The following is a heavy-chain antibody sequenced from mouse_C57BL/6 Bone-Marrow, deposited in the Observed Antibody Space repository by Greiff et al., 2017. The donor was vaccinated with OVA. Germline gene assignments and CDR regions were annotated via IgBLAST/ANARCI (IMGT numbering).Heavy chain of an antibody. D-gene: IGHD2-3*01. CDR3: ARSGWLLFYYAMDY. V-gene: IGHV1-81*01. Sequence: QVQLKQSGAELARPGASVKLSCKASGYTFTSYGISWVKQRTGQGLEWIGEIYPRSGNTYYNEKFKGKATLTADKSSSTAYMELRSLTSEDSAVYFCARSGWLLFYYAMDYWGQGTSVTVSS. J-gene: IGHJ4*01. CDR2: IYPRSGNT. CDR1: GYTFTSYG.